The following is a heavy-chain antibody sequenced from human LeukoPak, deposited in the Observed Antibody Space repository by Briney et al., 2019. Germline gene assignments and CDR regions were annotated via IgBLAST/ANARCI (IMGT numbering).Heavy chain of an antibody. J-gene: IGHJ3*02. V-gene: IGHV3-21*01. CDR2: ISSSSSYI. CDR1: EFTSISFS. Sequence: SGGSLNPSVPPSEFTSISFSLTGVRQAPGKGREWVSSISSSSSYIYYADSVKGRFTISRDNAKNSLYLQMNSLRAEDTAVYYCARDSEDAFDIWGQGTMVTVSS. D-gene: IGHD3-10*01. CDR3: ARDSEDAFDI.